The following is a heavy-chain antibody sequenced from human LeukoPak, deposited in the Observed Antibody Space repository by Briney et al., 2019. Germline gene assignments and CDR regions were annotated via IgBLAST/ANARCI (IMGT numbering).Heavy chain of an antibody. J-gene: IGHJ4*02. CDR1: GFTVSSNY. V-gene: IGHV3-11*01. Sequence: GGSLRLSCAASGFTVSSNYMSWIRQAPGKGLEWVSYISSSGSTIYYADSVKGRFTISRDNAKNSLYLQMNSLRAEDTAVYYCARDPSGSYAGILDYWGQGTLVTVSS. CDR3: ARDPSGSYAGILDY. CDR2: ISSSGSTI. D-gene: IGHD1-26*01.